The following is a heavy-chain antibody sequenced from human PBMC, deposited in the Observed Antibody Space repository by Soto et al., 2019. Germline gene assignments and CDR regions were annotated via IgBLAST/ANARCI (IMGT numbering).Heavy chain of an antibody. J-gene: IGHJ5*02. Sequence: EVQLLESGGGLVQPGGSLRLSCAASGFTFSSYAMSWVRQAPGKGLEWVSAISGSGGSTYYADSVKGRFTISRDNSKNTLYLQMNSLRAEDTAVYYCAKEGTAWWELPTRRDRGWFDPWGQGTLVTVSS. D-gene: IGHD1-26*01. V-gene: IGHV3-23*01. CDR1: GFTFSSYA. CDR3: AKEGTAWWELPTRRDRGWFDP. CDR2: ISGSGGST.